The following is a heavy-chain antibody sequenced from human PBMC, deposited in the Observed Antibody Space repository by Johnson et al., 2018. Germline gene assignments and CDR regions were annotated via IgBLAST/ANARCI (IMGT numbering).Heavy chain of an antibody. D-gene: IGHD1-26*01. CDR2: ITSDGSST. Sequence: VELRESGGGLVQAGGSLRLSCAASGFTFSSYWMHWVRQAPGKGLVWVSRITSDGSSTSYADSVKGRFPISRDNAKNTLYLQMNSLRAEDPAVYYCARGEDYYYYYMDVWGKGTTVTVSS. V-gene: IGHV3-74*01. CDR3: ARGEDYYYYYMDV. CDR1: GFTFSSYW. J-gene: IGHJ6*03.